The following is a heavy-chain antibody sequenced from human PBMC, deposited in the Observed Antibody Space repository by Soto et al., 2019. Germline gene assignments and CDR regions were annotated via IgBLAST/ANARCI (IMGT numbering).Heavy chain of an antibody. Sequence: PGGSLRLSCAASGLTFSNAWMSWVRQAPGKGLEWVSTISGSGGSTYYADSVKGRFTISRDNSKNTLYLQMNSLRAEDTAVYYCAKGGYNYGFLFDCWGQGTLVTVSS. CDR2: ISGSGGST. J-gene: IGHJ4*02. CDR1: GLTFSNAW. V-gene: IGHV3-23*01. CDR3: AKGGYNYGFLFDC. D-gene: IGHD5-18*01.